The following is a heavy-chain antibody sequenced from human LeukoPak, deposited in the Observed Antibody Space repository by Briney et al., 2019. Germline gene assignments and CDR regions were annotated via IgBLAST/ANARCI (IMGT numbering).Heavy chain of an antibody. CDR2: IYYSGST. CDR3: ARVRAIWDAFDI. Sequence: SETLSLTCTVSGGSISSYYWSWIRQPPGRGLEWIGYIYYSGSTNYNPSLKSRVTISVDTSKNQFSLKLSSVTAADTAVYYCARVRAIWDAFDIWGQGPMVTVSS. CDR1: GGSISSYY. V-gene: IGHV4-59*01. D-gene: IGHD3-3*01. J-gene: IGHJ3*02.